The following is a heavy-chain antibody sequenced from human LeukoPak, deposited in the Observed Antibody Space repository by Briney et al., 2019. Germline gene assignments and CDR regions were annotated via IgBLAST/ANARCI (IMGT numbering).Heavy chain of an antibody. J-gene: IGHJ4*02. Sequence: PSETLSLTCTVSGGSISSSSYYWGWICQPPGKGLEWIGSIYYSGSTYYNPSLKSRVTISVDTSKNQFSLKLSSVTAADTAVYYCASTGGYSYGYAEYYFDYWGQGTLVTVSS. CDR3: ASTGGYSYGYAEYYFDY. D-gene: IGHD5-18*01. CDR1: GGSISSSSYY. CDR2: IYYSGST. V-gene: IGHV4-39*01.